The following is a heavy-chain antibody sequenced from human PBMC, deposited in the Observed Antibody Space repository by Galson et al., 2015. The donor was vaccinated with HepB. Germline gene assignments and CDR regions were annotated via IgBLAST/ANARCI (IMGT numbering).Heavy chain of an antibody. V-gene: IGHV4-39*07. CDR2: IYYSGST. CDR3: ARDLRSTTLGHYFDY. CDR1: GGSISSSSYY. D-gene: IGHD1-1*01. J-gene: IGHJ4*02. Sequence: ETLSLTCTVSGGSISSSSYYWGWIRQPPGKGLEWIGSIYYSGSTYYNPSLKSRVTISVDTSKNQFSLKLSSVTAADTAVYYCARDLRSTTLGHYFDYWGQGTLVTVSS.